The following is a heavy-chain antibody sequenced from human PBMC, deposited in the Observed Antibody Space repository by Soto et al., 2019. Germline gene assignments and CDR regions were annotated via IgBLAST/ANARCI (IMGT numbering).Heavy chain of an antibody. J-gene: IGHJ3*02. CDR3: ARDRRPTNWPYCTNGVCYAGAGAFDI. V-gene: IGHV3-48*01. D-gene: IGHD2-8*01. CDR1: GFTFSSYS. CDR2: ISSSSSTI. Sequence: GGSLRLSCAASGFTFSSYSMNWVRQAPGKGLEWVSYISSSSSTIYYADSVKGRFTISRDNAKNSLYLQMNSLRAEDTAVYYCARDRRPTNWPYCTNGVCYAGAGAFDIWGQGTMVTVSS.